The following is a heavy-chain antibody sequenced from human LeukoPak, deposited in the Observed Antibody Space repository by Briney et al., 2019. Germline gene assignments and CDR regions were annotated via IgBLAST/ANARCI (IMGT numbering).Heavy chain of an antibody. J-gene: IGHJ4*02. V-gene: IGHV3-48*01. D-gene: IGHD3-22*01. CDR3: EGTYYYDSSDDY. CDR1: GFTFSTYS. CDR2: ISSSSNTI. Sequence: PGGSLRLSCAVSGFTFSTYSINWVRQAPGKGLEWISYISSSSNTIYVADSVKGRFTISRDNSKNTLYLQMNSLRAEDTAVYYCEGTYYYDSSDDYWGQGTLVTVSS.